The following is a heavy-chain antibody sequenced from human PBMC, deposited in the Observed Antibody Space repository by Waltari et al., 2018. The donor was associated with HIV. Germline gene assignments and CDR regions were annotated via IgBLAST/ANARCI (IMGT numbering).Heavy chain of an antibody. Sequence: QVQLVESGGGVVQPGRSLRLSCATSGFIFSNYGMHWVRQAPGKGLEWGAIIWYDGSNKYFADSGKGRFTISRDNSKNTLYLQMNSLRAEDTAVYYCARDRSSSWYGRDYYYYGMDVWGQGTTVTVSS. CDR2: IWYDGSNK. D-gene: IGHD6-13*01. V-gene: IGHV3-33*01. J-gene: IGHJ6*02. CDR3: ARDRSSSWYGRDYYYYGMDV. CDR1: GFIFSNYG.